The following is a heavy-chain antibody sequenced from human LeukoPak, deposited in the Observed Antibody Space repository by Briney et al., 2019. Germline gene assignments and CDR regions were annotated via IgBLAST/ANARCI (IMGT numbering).Heavy chain of an antibody. CDR2: ISGSGGST. CDR1: GFTFSSYA. Sequence: GGSLRLSCAASGFTFSSYAMSWVRQAPGKGLEWVSAISGSGGSTYYADSVKGRFTISRDNSKSTLYLQVSSLRAEDTAVYYCAKDRGNNYGLGVSWGQGTLVTVSS. J-gene: IGHJ5*02. V-gene: IGHV3-23*01. CDR3: AKDRGNNYGLGVS. D-gene: IGHD5-18*01.